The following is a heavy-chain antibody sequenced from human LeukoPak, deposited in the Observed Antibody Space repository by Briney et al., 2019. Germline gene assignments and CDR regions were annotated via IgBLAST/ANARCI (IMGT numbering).Heavy chain of an antibody. CDR2: INPSGGST. D-gene: IGHD2-2*02. CDR3: ARDLSQTRAYCSSTSCYTYYYSYYGMDV. Sequence: ASVKVSCKASGYTFTSYYMHWVRQATGQGLEWMGIINPSGGSTSYAQKFQGRVTMTRDTSTSTAYMELSSLRSEDTAVYYCARDLSQTRAYCSSTSCYTYYYSYYGMDVWGQGTTVTVSS. V-gene: IGHV1-46*01. CDR1: GYTFTSYY. J-gene: IGHJ6*02.